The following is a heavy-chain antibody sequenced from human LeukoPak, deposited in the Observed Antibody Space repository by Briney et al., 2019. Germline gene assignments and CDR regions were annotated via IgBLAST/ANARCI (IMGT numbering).Heavy chain of an antibody. CDR2: ISGSGGST. J-gene: IGHJ1*01. V-gene: IGHV3-23*01. Sequence: QSGGSLRLSCAASGFTFSSYAMSWVRQAPGKGLEWVSAISGSGGSTYYADSVKGRFTISRDNSKNTLYLQMNSLRAEDTAVYYCAKVSVEQWLVRTAEYFQHWGQGTLVTVSS. CDR3: AKVSVEQWLVRTAEYFQH. CDR1: GFTFSSYA. D-gene: IGHD6-19*01.